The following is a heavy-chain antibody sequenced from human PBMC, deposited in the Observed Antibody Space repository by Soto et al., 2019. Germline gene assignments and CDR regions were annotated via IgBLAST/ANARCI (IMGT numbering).Heavy chain of an antibody. CDR1: GGSISSSNW. Sequence: SETLSLTCGVAGGSISSSNWWSWVRQPPGKGLEWIGDISQSGSTTYNSSFQSRLTISVDRSKNQFSLTLNSLTAADTAVYYCAKVVDTNMGRYGVDVWGQGTTVTAP. CDR2: ISQSGST. D-gene: IGHD5-18*01. CDR3: AKVVDTNMGRYGVDV. V-gene: IGHV4-4*02. J-gene: IGHJ6*02.